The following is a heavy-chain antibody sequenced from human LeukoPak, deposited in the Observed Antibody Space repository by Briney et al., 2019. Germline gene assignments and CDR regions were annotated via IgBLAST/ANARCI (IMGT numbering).Heavy chain of an antibody. CDR1: GGSFSGYY. D-gene: IGHD2-21*02. V-gene: IGHV4-34*01. Sequence: PETLSLTCAVYGGSFSGYYWSWIRQPPGKGLEWIGEINHSGSTNYNPSLKSRVTISVDTSKNQFSLKLSSVTAADTAVYYCARGGPYCGGDCSSYYYYYYMDVWGKGTTVTVSS. J-gene: IGHJ6*03. CDR3: ARGGPYCGGDCSSYYYYYYMDV. CDR2: INHSGST.